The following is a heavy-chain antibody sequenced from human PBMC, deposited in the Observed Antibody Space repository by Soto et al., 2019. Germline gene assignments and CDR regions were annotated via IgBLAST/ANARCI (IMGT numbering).Heavy chain of an antibody. CDR1: GYTFTSYA. D-gene: IGHD3-10*01. CDR3: ASGSPPVDY. Sequence: QVQLVQSGAEVKKPGASVKVSCKASGYTFTSYAISWVRQAPGQGLEWMGWTSAYNGNTKYARKFQGRVTMTTDTSTSTAYMELRRLSTADPAVCYWASGSPPVDYWGQGTLVPVSS. J-gene: IGHJ4*02. CDR2: TSAYNGNT. V-gene: IGHV1-18*01.